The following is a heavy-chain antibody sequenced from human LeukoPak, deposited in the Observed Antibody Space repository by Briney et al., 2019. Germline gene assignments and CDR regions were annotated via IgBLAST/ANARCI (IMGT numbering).Heavy chain of an antibody. J-gene: IGHJ4*02. Sequence: SETLSLTCTVSGGSISSSSYYWGWIRQPPGKGLEWIGSIYHSGSTYYNPSLKSRVTISVDTSKNQFSLKLSSVTADDTAVYYCARNSGWYGVSWGQGTLVTVSS. CDR3: ARNSGWYGVS. V-gene: IGHV4-39*07. D-gene: IGHD6-19*01. CDR1: GGSISSSSYY. CDR2: IYHSGST.